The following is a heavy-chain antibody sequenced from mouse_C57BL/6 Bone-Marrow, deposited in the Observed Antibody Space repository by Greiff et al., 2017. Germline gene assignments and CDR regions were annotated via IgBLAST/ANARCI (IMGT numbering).Heavy chain of an antibody. J-gene: IGHJ4*01. CDR3: ARRYYYGSSHYYAMDY. Sequence: QVQLQQPGAELVKPGASVKMSCKASGYTFTSYWITWVKQRPGQGLEWIGDIYPGSGSTNYNEKFKSKATLTVDTSSSTAYMQLSSLTSEDSAVYYCARRYYYGSSHYYAMDYWGQVTSVTVSS. V-gene: IGHV1-55*01. D-gene: IGHD1-1*01. CDR1: GYTFTSYW. CDR2: IYPGSGST.